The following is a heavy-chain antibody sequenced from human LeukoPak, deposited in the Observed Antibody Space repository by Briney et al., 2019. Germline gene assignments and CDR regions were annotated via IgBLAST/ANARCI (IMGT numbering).Heavy chain of an antibody. D-gene: IGHD1-26*01. Sequence: PGGSLRLSCAASGFTFSSYWMSWVRQAPGKGLEWVANIKQDGSETYYVDSVKGRFTISRDNAKNSLYLQMNSLRAEDTAVYYCARGWELLILDYWGQGTLVTVSS. CDR1: GFTFSSYW. CDR3: ARGWELLILDY. CDR2: IKQDGSET. J-gene: IGHJ4*02. V-gene: IGHV3-7*04.